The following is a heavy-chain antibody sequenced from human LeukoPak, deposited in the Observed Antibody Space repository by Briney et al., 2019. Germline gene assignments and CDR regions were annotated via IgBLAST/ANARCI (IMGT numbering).Heavy chain of an antibody. D-gene: IGHD6-6*01. Sequence: GGSLRLSCAASGFTFSNAWMSWVRQAPGKGLEWVGRIKSKTDGGTTDYAAPVKGRFTISRDDSKNTLYLQMNSLKTEDTAVYYCTIHRIAARLDYWGQGTLVTVSS. CDR3: TIHRIAARLDY. V-gene: IGHV3-15*01. CDR1: GFTFSNAW. CDR2: IKSKTDGGTT. J-gene: IGHJ4*02.